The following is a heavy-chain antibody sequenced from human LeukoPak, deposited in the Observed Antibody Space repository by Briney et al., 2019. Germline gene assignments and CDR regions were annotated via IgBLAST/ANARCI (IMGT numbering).Heavy chain of an antibody. CDR3: AKDRENAAPNDFDY. Sequence: GGSLRLSCAASGFTFSSYGMHWVRQAPGKGLEWVAVIWYDGSNKYFADSVKGRFTISRDNSKNTLFLQMNSLRAEDTAVYYCAKDRENAAPNDFDYWGQGTLVTVSS. J-gene: IGHJ4*02. CDR2: IWYDGSNK. D-gene: IGHD1-26*01. CDR1: GFTFSSYG. V-gene: IGHV3-33*06.